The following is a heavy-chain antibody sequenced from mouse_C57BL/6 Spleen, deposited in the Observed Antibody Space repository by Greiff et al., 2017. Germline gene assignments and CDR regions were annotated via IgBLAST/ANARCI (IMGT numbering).Heavy chain of an antibody. Sequence: EVQLQQSGAELVRPGASVKLSCTASGFNIKDYYMHWVKQRPEQGLEWIGRIVPEDGDTEYAPKFQGKATMTADTSSNTAYLQLSSLTSEDTAVYYCTTVYYGRGYFDYWGQGTTLTVSS. CDR1: GFNIKDYY. D-gene: IGHD1-1*01. J-gene: IGHJ2*01. CDR3: TTVYYGRGYFDY. V-gene: IGHV14-1*01. CDR2: IVPEDGDT.